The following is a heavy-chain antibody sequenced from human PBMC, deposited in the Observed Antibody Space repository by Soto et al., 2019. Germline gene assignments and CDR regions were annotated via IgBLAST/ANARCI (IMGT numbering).Heavy chain of an antibody. D-gene: IGHD2-2*01. CDR1: GYTFTSSG. J-gene: IGHJ4*02. CDR2: ISAHTGSS. Sequence: ASVKVSCKASGYTFTSSGMSWVRQAPGQGLEWMGWISAHTGSSEYAQGFQGRVTMTTDRSTSTAYMELRSLRSEDTAVYYCSFAPNWTYQLTRYWGRGTQVTVSS. CDR3: SFAPNWTYQLTRY. V-gene: IGHV1-18*01.